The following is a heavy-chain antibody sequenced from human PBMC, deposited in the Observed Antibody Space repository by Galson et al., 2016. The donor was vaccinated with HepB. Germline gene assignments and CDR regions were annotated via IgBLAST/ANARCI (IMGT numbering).Heavy chain of an antibody. Sequence: PALVKPTQTLTLTCSFSGFSVTTTGMCVSWIHQPPGKALEWLARIDWDDDKYYSTSLKTRLTISKDTSKNQVDLTMTNMDPVDTATYYCARIDYSGTYYDYWGQGILVTVSS. V-gene: IGHV2-70*11. D-gene: IGHD4-11*01. J-gene: IGHJ4*02. CDR2: IDWDDDK. CDR3: ARIDYSGTYYDY. CDR1: GFSVTTTGMC.